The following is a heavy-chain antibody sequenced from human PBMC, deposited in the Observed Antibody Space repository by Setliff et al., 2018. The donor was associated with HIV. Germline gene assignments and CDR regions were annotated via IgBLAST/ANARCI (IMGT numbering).Heavy chain of an antibody. J-gene: IGHJ4*02. Sequence: GGSLRLSCAASGFSFSTYAMHWVRQAPGKGLEYLSAISTNGDSTYYADSVKGRFTIPRDNSKNTLYLQMGSLRTEDMAMYYCASSDGSGTLRISRYWGQGTLVTVSS. V-gene: IGHV3-64*02. D-gene: IGHD3-10*01. CDR1: GFSFSTYA. CDR2: ISTNGDST. CDR3: ASSDGSGTLRISRY.